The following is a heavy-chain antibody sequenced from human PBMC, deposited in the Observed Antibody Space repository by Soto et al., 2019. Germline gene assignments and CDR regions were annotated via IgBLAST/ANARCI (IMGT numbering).Heavy chain of an antibody. J-gene: IGHJ4*02. V-gene: IGHV1-18*01. D-gene: IGHD3-16*01. CDR2: ISGSSGNA. Sequence: QVQLVQSGAEVKNPGASVKVSCKTSGYTFTKYGVGWVRQAPGQGLEWMGWISGSSGNANYAEKVQGRITLTTDTSTSTAYIELRSLRSDDTAVYYCAREMAGCGGEYDYWGQGTLVTVSS. CDR3: AREMAGCGGEYDY. CDR1: GYTFTKYG.